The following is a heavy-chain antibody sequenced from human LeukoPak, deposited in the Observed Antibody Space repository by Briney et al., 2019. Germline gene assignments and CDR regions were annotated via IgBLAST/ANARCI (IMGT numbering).Heavy chain of an antibody. CDR2: LIGSGGST. CDR3: ALMTTVTLVDY. D-gene: IGHD4-17*01. J-gene: IGHJ4*02. V-gene: IGHV3-23*01. Sequence: PGGSLRLSCAASGFTFSSYAMSWVRQAPGKGLEWVSALIGSGGSTYYADSVKGRFTISRDNSKNTLYLQMNSLRAEDTAVYYCALMTTVTLVDYWGQGTLVTVSS. CDR1: GFTFSSYA.